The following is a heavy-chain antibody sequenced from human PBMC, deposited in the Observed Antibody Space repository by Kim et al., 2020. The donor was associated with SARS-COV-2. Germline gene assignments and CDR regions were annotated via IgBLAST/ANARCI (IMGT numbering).Heavy chain of an antibody. V-gene: IGHV3-7*01. CDR1: GFTFSSYW. Sequence: GGSLRLSCAASGFTFSSYWMSWVRQAPGKGREGVANRKQDGSEKYYVDSVKGRFTISRDNAKNSLYLQRNRLRAEDTAVYYCARDRYILTGYYPTNYYYYGMDVWGQGTTVTVSS. J-gene: IGHJ6*02. CDR3: ARDRYILTGYYPTNYYYYGMDV. D-gene: IGHD3-9*01. CDR2: RKQDGSEK.